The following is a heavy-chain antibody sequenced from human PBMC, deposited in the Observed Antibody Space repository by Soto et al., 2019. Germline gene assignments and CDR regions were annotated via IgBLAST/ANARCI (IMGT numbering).Heavy chain of an antibody. CDR1: GGTFSRHA. CDR2: IIPIFGTA. J-gene: IGHJ4*02. CDR3: ARGWGYDSNDYYYAY. D-gene: IGHD3-22*01. Sequence: QVQLGQSGAEVRKPGSSVKVSCKASGGTFSRHAISWVRQAPGQGLEWMGGIIPIFGTANHAQKFQGRVTIIADESTSTVYMELSSLRSEDTATYYCARGWGYDSNDYYYAYWGQGTLVIVSS. V-gene: IGHV1-69*01.